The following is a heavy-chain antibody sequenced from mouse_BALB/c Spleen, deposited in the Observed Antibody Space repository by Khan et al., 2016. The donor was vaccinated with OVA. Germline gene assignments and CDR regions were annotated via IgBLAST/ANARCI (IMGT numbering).Heavy chain of an antibody. D-gene: IGHD2-12*01. Sequence: QVQLQQSGAELAQPGASVKMSCKTSGYTFTTYWMHWVKQRPGQGLEWIGYINPSTDYTEYNQRFKDKATLTTDKSSSTAYIQLSRLTSEDSAVYYCTRRGLYVIFAYWGQGTLVTVSA. CDR1: GYTFTTYW. J-gene: IGHJ3*01. CDR2: INPSTDYT. V-gene: IGHV1-7*01. CDR3: TRRGLYVIFAY.